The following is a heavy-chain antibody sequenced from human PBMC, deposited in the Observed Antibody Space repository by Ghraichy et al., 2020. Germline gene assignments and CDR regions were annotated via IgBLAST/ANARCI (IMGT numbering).Heavy chain of an antibody. J-gene: IGHJ6*02. CDR1: GFTFNSCA. Sequence: GGSRRLSCSASGFTFNSCAMHWVRQAPGKGLDYVSGISSSGGITSYADSVKGRFTISRDNSKNTLYLQMSSLRAEDTALYYCVKDGDSDLWSGPHMHYYYGMDVWGQGTTVTVSS. V-gene: IGHV3-64D*06. CDR3: VKDGDSDLWSGPHMHYYYGMDV. CDR2: ISSSGGIT. D-gene: IGHD3-3*01.